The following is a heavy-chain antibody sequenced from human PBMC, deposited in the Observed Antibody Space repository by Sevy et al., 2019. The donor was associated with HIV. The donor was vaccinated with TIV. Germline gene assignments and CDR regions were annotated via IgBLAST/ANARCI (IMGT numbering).Heavy chain of an antibody. V-gene: IGHV3-64*02. CDR1: GFSFSSYA. D-gene: IGHD5-18*01. CDR3: AREGVGGYSYSLDY. CDR2: ISSNGGST. J-gene: IGHJ4*02. Sequence: GSLRLSCAASGFSFSSYALHWVRQAPGKGLEYVSAISSNGGSTYYADSVKGRFTISRDNSKNTLYLQMGSLRAEDMAVYYWAREGVGGYSYSLDYWGQGTLVTVSS.